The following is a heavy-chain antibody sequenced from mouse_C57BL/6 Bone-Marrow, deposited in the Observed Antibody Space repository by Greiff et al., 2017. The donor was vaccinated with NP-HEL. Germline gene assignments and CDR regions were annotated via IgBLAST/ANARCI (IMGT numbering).Heavy chain of an antibody. Sequence: EVQRVESGGGLVKPGGSLKLSCAASGFTFSSYAMSWVRQAPEKRLEWVATISDGGSYTYYPDNVKGRFTISRDNAKNNLYLQMSHLKSEDTAMPWCFDVWGTGTTVTVSS. CDR2: ISDGGSYT. V-gene: IGHV5-4*01. CDR1: GFTFSSYA. J-gene: IGHJ1*03. CDR3: FDV.